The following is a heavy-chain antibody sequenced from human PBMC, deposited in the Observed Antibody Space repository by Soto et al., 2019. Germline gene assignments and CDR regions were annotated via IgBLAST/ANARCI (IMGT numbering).Heavy chain of an antibody. V-gene: IGHV1-2*02. J-gene: IGHJ6*02. CDR2: SNPNSGGT. D-gene: IGHD6-13*01. CDR3: ARSLLDEYSSSWRSAYYAMDV. Sequence: QVQLVQSGAEVKKPGASVKVSCKASGFTFSAYYIYWVRQAPGQGLEWIGCSNPNSGGTNNAKMFNGRFTLTRDTSTSTVYMELSALIPDDTAVYYCARSLLDEYSSSWRSAYYAMDVWGQGTTVTVSS. CDR1: GFTFSAYY.